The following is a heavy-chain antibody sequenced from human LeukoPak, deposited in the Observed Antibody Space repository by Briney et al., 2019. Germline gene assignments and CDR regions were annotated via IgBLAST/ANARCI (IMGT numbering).Heavy chain of an antibody. Sequence: GGSLRLSCSASGFTFSSYAMHWVRQAPGKGLEYVSAISSNGGSTYYADSVKGRFTISRDNSKNTLYLQMSSLRAEDTAVYYCVEVDSGYVYYYYGMDVWGKGTTVTVSS. J-gene: IGHJ6*04. CDR3: VEVDSGYVYYYYGMDV. V-gene: IGHV3-64D*06. CDR1: GFTFSSYA. CDR2: ISSNGGST. D-gene: IGHD5-12*01.